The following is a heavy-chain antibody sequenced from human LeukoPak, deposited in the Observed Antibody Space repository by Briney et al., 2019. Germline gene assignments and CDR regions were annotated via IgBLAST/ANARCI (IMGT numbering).Heavy chain of an antibody. Sequence: SQTLSLTCAVSGGSISSGGYSWSWIRQPPGKGLEWIGYIYHSGSTYYNPSLKSRVTISVDRSKNQFSLKLSSVTAADTAVYYCARMLLIAARPPAGWFDPWGQGTLVTVSS. CDR2: IYHSGST. CDR3: ARMLLIAARPPAGWFDP. V-gene: IGHV4-30-2*01. J-gene: IGHJ5*02. D-gene: IGHD6-6*01. CDR1: GGSISSGGYS.